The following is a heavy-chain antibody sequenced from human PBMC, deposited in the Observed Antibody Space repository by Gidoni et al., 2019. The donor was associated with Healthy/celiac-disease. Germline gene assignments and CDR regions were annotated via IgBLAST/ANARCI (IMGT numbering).Heavy chain of an antibody. CDR1: GFTFRSYA. CDR2: ISGSGGST. V-gene: IGHV3-23*01. CDR3: ASSRIAARRVFYYYYGMDV. J-gene: IGHJ6*02. Sequence: EVQLLESVGGLVQPGGSLRLSCAASGFTFRSYAMSWVRQAPGKGLEWVSAISGSGGSTYYADSVKGRFTISRDNSKNTLYLQMNSRRAEDTAVYYCASSRIAARRVFYYYYGMDVWGQGTTVTVSS. D-gene: IGHD6-6*01.